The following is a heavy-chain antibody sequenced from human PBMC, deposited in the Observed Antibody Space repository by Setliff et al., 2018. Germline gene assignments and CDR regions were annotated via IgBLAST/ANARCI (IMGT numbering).Heavy chain of an antibody. CDR1: GGSISSYY. V-gene: IGHV4-59*01. Sequence: ETLSLTCTVSGGSISSYYWSWIRQPPGKGLEWIGYINYSGSTNYNPSPKSRVTISEDMSKNQFSLKVSSVTAADTAIYYCARLGSSSWYNDVFDFWGPGTMVTVSS. CDR2: INYSGST. CDR3: ARLGSSSWYNDVFDF. J-gene: IGHJ3*01. D-gene: IGHD6-13*01.